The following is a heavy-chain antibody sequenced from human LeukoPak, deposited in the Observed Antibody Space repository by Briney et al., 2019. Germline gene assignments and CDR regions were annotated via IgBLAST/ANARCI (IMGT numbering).Heavy chain of an antibody. CDR1: GFTFSSYS. CDR3: VSVGQWLVRGAFDI. CDR2: ISSSSSTI. Sequence: GGSLRLSCAASGFTFSSYSMNWVRQAPGKGLEWVSYISSSSSTIYYADSVKGRFTISRDNAKNSLYLQMNSLRDEDTAVYYCVSVGQWLVRGAFDIWGQGTMVTVSS. V-gene: IGHV3-48*02. D-gene: IGHD6-19*01. J-gene: IGHJ3*02.